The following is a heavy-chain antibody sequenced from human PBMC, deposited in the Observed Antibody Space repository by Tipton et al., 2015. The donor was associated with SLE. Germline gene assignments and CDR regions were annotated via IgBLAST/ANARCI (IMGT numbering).Heavy chain of an antibody. Sequence: SLRLSCAASGLTFTSYWMHWVRQVPGKGLVWVSRINNDGSSTKYADSVKGRFTISRDNAKNTLYLQMNSLRAEDTAMYYCARATGGNWYFDLWGRGTLVTVSS. D-gene: IGHD1-1*01. CDR3: ARATGGNWYFDL. CDR2: INNDGSST. CDR1: GLTFTSYW. J-gene: IGHJ2*01. V-gene: IGHV3-74*01.